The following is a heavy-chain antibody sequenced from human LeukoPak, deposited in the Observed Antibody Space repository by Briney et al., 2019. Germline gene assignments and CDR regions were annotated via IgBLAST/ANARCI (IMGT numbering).Heavy chain of an antibody. CDR3: ARDLRYCSSTSCYRGSIYYYYGMDV. J-gene: IGHJ6*02. D-gene: IGHD2-2*02. CDR1: GGSISSYY. Sequence: SETLSLTCTVSGGSISSYYWSWIRQPPGKGLEWIGYIYYSGSTNYNPSLKSRVTISVDTSKNQFSLKLSSVTAADTAVYYCARDLRYCSSTSCYRGSIYYYYGMDVWGQGTTVTVSS. V-gene: IGHV4-59*01. CDR2: IYYSGST.